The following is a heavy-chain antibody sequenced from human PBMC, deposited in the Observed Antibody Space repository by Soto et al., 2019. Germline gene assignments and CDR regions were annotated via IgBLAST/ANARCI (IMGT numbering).Heavy chain of an antibody. CDR1: GFTVSSNY. D-gene: IGHD3-10*01. CDR3: ARGQSNYYGSGSYYRAAFDI. CDR2: IYSGGST. J-gene: IGHJ3*02. Sequence: EVQLVESGGGLVQPGGSLRLSCAASGFTVSSNYMSWVRQAPGKGLEWVSVIYSGGSTYYADSVKGRFTISRDNSKNPLYLQMNSLRAEDTAVYYCARGQSNYYGSGSYYRAAFDIWGQGTMVTVAS. V-gene: IGHV3-66*01.